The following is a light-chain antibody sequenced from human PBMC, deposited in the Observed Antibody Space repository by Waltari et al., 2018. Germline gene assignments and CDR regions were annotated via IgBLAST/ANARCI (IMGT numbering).Light chain of an antibody. CDR3: QQRGSWPLT. Sequence: SCRARQSVGTYLAWYQQKSGQTPRLLIYDASNRATGIPARFSGSGSGTDFTLTISSLDPEDFAIYYCQQRGSWPLTFGGGTKLEI. CDR2: DAS. J-gene: IGKJ4*01. V-gene: IGKV3-11*01. CDR1: QSVGTY.